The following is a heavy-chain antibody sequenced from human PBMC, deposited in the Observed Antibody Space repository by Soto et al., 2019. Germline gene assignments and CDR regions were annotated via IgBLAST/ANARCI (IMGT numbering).Heavy chain of an antibody. Sequence: GGSLRLSCAASGFTFSSYGMHWVRQAPGKGLEWLAVISYDGTNKYYADSVKGRVTISRDNSKSTLFPQMNSLRAEDTAVYFCARDSRKEYTSSWLDYWGQGTLVTVSS. V-gene: IGHV3-30*03. CDR3: ARDSRKEYTSSWLDY. CDR1: GFTFSSYG. D-gene: IGHD6-6*01. CDR2: ISYDGTNK. J-gene: IGHJ4*02.